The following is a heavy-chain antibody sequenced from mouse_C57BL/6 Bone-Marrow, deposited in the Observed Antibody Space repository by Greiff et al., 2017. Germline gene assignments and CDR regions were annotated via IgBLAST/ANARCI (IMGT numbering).Heavy chain of an antibody. CDR2: IYPGSGNT. J-gene: IGHJ1*03. Sequence: HVQLQQSGAELVRPGASVKLSCKASGYTFTDYYINWVKQRPGQGLEWIARIYPGSGNTYYNEKFKGKATLTAEKSSSTAYMQLSSLTSEDSAVYFCARCDYDWYFDVWGTGTTVTVSS. CDR1: GYTFTDYY. CDR3: ARCDYDWYFDV. V-gene: IGHV1-76*01. D-gene: IGHD2-4*01.